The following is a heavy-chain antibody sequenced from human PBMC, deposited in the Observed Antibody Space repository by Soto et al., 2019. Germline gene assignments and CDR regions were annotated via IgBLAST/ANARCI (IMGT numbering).Heavy chain of an antibody. CDR3: AVDSRGITVPSDYSSMDV. J-gene: IGHJ6*02. CDR2: IIPMYVTV. CDR1: GGTFNSYA. D-gene: IGHD1-20*01. V-gene: IGHV1-69*01. Sequence: QVQLVQSGTEVKKPGSSVKVSCKASGGTFNSYAITWVRQAPGQGLEWMGGIIPMYVTVNYAQRFQGRVTITADEATSTAYMELSGLRSEDTAVYYCAVDSRGITVPSDYSSMDVWGQGTTVTVSS.